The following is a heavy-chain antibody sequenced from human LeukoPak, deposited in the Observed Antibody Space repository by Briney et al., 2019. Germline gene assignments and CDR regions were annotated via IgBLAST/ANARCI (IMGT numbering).Heavy chain of an antibody. J-gene: IGHJ4*02. Sequence: GGSLRLSCAASGFSFSNYGMHWVRQAPGKGLEWVAFIRYDGTNKYYTDSVKGRFTISRDNSKNTLYLQMNSLRAEDTAVYYCAKGYYYDSSGYNYFDYWGQGTLVTVSS. D-gene: IGHD3-22*01. CDR3: AKGYYYDSSGYNYFDY. CDR1: GFSFSNYG. CDR2: IRYDGTNK. V-gene: IGHV3-30*02.